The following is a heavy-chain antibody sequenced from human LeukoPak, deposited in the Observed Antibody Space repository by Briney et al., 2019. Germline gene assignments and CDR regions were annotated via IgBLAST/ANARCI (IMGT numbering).Heavy chain of an antibody. V-gene: IGHV1-69*13. D-gene: IGHD3-3*01. J-gene: IGHJ4*02. CDR3: ATGPSLRFLEWLVEKGEFDY. Sequence: GASVKVSCKASGGTFSSYAISWVRQAPGQGLEWMGGIIPIFGTANYAQKFQGRVTITADESTSTAYMELSSLRSEDTAVYYCATGPSLRFLEWLVEKGEFDYWGQGTLVTVSS. CDR2: IIPIFGTA. CDR1: GGTFSSYA.